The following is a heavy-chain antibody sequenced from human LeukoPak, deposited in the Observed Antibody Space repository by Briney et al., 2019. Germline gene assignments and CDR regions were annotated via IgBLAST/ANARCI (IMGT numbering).Heavy chain of an antibody. CDR1: GETFTNYY. D-gene: IGHD3-22*01. V-gene: IGHV1-46*01. Sequence: ASAQGSCKASGETFTNYYVHWVRQEPGQGLEGMGIIKPSGGGTSYALKFQGRVTMTRDTSTSTAYMELSSLRSEDTAVYYCARDHFDSSGYYYLLGYFEHWGQGTLVTVSS. J-gene: IGHJ1*01. CDR3: ARDHFDSSGYYYLLGYFEH. CDR2: IKPSGGGT.